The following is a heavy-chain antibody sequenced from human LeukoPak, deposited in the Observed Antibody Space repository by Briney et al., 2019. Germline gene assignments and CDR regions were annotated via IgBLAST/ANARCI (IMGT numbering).Heavy chain of an antibody. CDR2: IKQDANEK. V-gene: IGHV3-7*03. J-gene: IGHJ4*02. CDR1: GFIFTHYW. D-gene: IGHD2-21*01. CDR3: ARGGYFRLDY. Sequence: GGALRLSCEASGFIFTHYWMSWLRQAAGKGLEWVASIKQDANEKYYVDSVKGRFTISRDHTNNSLYLQMNSLRAEDAVLYYCARGGYFRLDYWGQGTLVTVSS.